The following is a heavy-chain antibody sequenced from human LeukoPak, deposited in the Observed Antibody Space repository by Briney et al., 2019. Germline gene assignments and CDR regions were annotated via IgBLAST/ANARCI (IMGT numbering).Heavy chain of an antibody. Sequence: SETLSLTCTVSGGSISSYYWSWIRQPPGKGLEWIGYIYHSGSTYYNPSLKSRVTISVDTSKNQFSLKLSSVTAADTAVYYCAGGGGEGYCSGGSCLRFDFDYWGQGTLVTVSS. V-gene: IGHV4-59*04. D-gene: IGHD2-15*01. CDR2: IYHSGST. CDR3: AGGGGEGYCSGGSCLRFDFDY. J-gene: IGHJ4*02. CDR1: GGSISSYY.